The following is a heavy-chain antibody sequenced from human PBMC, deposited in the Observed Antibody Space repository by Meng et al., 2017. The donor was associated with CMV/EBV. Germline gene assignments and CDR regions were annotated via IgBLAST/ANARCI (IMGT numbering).Heavy chain of an antibody. CDR1: GGSFSGYY. V-gene: IGHV4-34*01. D-gene: IGHD1-26*01. CDR2: INHSGST. CDR3: ARGVGGWFDP. Sequence: HVPLKQLGAGLLKPSETLSLTCAVYGGSFSGYYWSWIRQPPGKGLEWIGEINHSGSTNYNPSLKSRVTISVDTSKNQFSLKLSSVTAADTAVYYCARGVGGWFDPWGQGTLVTGSS. J-gene: IGHJ5*02.